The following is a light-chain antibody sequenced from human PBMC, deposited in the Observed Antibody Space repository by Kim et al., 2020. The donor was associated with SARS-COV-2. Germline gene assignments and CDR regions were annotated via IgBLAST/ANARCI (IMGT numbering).Light chain of an antibody. CDR1: SGHSNYA. CDR2: LNSDGSH. Sequence: AAVKRTCTLSSGHSNYAMAWHQEQPEKVSRYLMKLNSDGSHSKGDGIPDRFSGSSSGAERYLTISSLQSEDEADYYCQTWDTGLWVFGGGTQLTVL. V-gene: IGLV4-69*01. J-gene: IGLJ3*02. CDR3: QTWDTGLWV.